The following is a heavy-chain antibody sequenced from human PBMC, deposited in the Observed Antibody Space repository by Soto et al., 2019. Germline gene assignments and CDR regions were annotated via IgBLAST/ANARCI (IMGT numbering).Heavy chain of an antibody. Sequence: GGSLRLSCAASGFTFSDYYMSWIRQAPGKGLEWVSYISSSGSTIYYADSVKGRFTISRDNAKNSLYLQMNSLRAEDTAVYYCARVLAAAAKNWFDPWGQGTLVTVSS. D-gene: IGHD6-13*01. CDR2: ISSSGSTI. CDR3: ARVLAAAAKNWFDP. V-gene: IGHV3-11*01. J-gene: IGHJ5*02. CDR1: GFTFSDYY.